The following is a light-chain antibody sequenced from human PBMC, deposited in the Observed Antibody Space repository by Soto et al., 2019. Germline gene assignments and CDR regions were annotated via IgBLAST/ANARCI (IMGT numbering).Light chain of an antibody. CDR1: SSNIGAGYD. J-gene: IGLJ2*01. CDR2: GNT. Sequence: QSVLTQPPSVSGAPGQRVTISCTGSSSNIGAGYDVHWYQQLPGRAPKLLIYGNTNRPSGVPDRFSGSKSGTSASLAITGLQAEDEADYYCQSYDSSLSAHVVFGGGTKVTVL. V-gene: IGLV1-40*01. CDR3: QSYDSSLSAHVV.